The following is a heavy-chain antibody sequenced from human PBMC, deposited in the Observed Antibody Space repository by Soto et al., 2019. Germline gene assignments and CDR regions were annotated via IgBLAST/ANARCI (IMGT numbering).Heavy chain of an antibody. J-gene: IGHJ4*02. V-gene: IGHV3-30*18. CDR1: GFTFSSYG. Sequence: PGGSLRLSCAASGFTFSSYGMHWVRQAPGKGLEWVGVISYDGSNKYYADSVKGRFTISRDNSKNTLYLQMNSLRAEDTAVYYCAKVHGSGSYSQNYFDYWGQGTLVTVSS. D-gene: IGHD3-10*01. CDR3: AKVHGSGSYSQNYFDY. CDR2: ISYDGSNK.